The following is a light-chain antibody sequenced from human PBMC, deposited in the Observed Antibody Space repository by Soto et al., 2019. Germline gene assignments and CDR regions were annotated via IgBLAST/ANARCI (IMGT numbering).Light chain of an antibody. CDR2: GAS. CDR1: QSVTRSY. V-gene: IGKV3-20*01. J-gene: IGKJ5*01. CDR3: QQYSSSPIT. Sequence: EIVLTQSPGNLSLSPGERLTLSCRASQSVTRSYLAWYQHKPGQAPRLLIYGASNRATGIPDRFSGSGSGTDFSLTISRLDPEDFAVYYCQQYSSSPITFGQGTRLEI.